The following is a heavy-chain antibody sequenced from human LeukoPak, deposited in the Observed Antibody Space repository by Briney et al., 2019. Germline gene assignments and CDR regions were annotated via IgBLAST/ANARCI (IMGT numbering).Heavy chain of an antibody. D-gene: IGHD2-21*01. V-gene: IGHV4-34*01. J-gene: IGHJ4*02. CDR3: ARLSCSGDGCKSAWDDY. CDR1: GGSFSGYY. Sequence: SETLSLTCAVYGGSFSGYYWSWIRQPPGRGLEWIGTIHYSGSTAFNPSLTGRLAMSVDPSMNQFSLRLTSVTAADTAVYYCARLSCSGDGCKSAWDDYWGQGVLDTVSS. CDR2: IHYSGST.